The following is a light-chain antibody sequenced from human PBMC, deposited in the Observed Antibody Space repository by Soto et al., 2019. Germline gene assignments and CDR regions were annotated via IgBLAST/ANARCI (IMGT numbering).Light chain of an antibody. CDR2: DAS. Sequence: EIVLTQSPATLSLSPGERATLSCRASQSVSSYLAWYQQKPGQAPRLLIYDASNRATGIPDRFSASGSGTDFTLTISRLEPEDFAVYYCQQYISSPLTFGQGTKVDIK. CDR3: QQYISSPLT. CDR1: QSVSSY. V-gene: IGKV3-20*01. J-gene: IGKJ1*01.